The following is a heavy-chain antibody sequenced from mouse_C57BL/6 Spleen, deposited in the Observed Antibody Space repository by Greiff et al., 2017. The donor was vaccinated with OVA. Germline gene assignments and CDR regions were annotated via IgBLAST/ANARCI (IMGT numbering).Heavy chain of an antibody. V-gene: IGHV5-16*01. J-gene: IGHJ1*03. CDR1: GFTFSDYY. Sequence: DVHLVESEGGLVQPGSSMKLSCTASGFTFSDYYMAWVRQVPEKGLEWVANINYDGSSTYYLDSLKSRFIISRDNAKNILYLQMSSLKSEDTATYDCARDYYGSSYWYFDVWGTGTTVTVSS. D-gene: IGHD1-1*01. CDR3: ARDYYGSSYWYFDV. CDR2: INYDGSST.